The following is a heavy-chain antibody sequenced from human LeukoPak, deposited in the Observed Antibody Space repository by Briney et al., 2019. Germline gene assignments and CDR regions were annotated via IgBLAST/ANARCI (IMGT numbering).Heavy chain of an antibody. D-gene: IGHD5-12*01. CDR3: ARVEYSGWNLEY. CDR2: INQGGSVQ. Sequence: PGGSLRLSCAASGFTFRSYWMSWVRQASGKGLEWVANINQGGSVQYYMDSVKGRFTISRDDAKNSLYVQMNSLRDEDTAVYYCARVEYSGWNLEYWGQGTLVTVSS. CDR1: GFTFRSYW. V-gene: IGHV3-7*01. J-gene: IGHJ4*02.